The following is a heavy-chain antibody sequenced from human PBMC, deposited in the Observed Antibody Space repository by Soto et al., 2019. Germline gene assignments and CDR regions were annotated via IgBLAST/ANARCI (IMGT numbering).Heavy chain of an antibody. Sequence: SETLSLTCAVYGGSFSGYYWSWIHQPPGKGLEWIGEINHSGSTNYNPSLKSRVTISVDTSKNQFSLKLSSVTAADTAVYYCARGGQDCSSTSCQRYYYMDVWGKGTTVTVSS. J-gene: IGHJ6*03. CDR3: ARGGQDCSSTSCQRYYYMDV. CDR1: GGSFSGYY. V-gene: IGHV4-34*01. CDR2: INHSGST. D-gene: IGHD2-2*01.